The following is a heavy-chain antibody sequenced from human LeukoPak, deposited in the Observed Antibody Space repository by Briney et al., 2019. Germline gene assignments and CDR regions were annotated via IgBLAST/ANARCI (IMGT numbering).Heavy chain of an antibody. J-gene: IGHJ4*02. CDR1: GGTFSRYA. Sequence: GASVKVSCKASGGTFSRYAISWVRQAPGQGLEWMGGIIPIFGTAKYAQQFQGRVTITADESTSTAYMELSSLRSDDTAVYYCARDSYYYDSSGLFDYWGQGTLVTVSS. CDR2: IIPIFGTA. CDR3: ARDSYYYDSSGLFDY. V-gene: IGHV1-69*13. D-gene: IGHD3-22*01.